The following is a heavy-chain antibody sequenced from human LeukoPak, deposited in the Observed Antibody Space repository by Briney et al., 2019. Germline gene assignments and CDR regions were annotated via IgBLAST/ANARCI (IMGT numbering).Heavy chain of an antibody. Sequence: GGSLRLSCAASGFTFSSYSMNWVRQAPGKGLEWVSSISSSSSYIYYADSVKGRFTISRDNAKNSLYLQMNSLRTEDTAVYSCAGSLAVAQGGFDYWGQGNLVNVS. CDR1: GFTFSSYS. CDR3: AGSLAVAQGGFDY. D-gene: IGHD6-19*01. V-gene: IGHV3-21*01. J-gene: IGHJ4*02. CDR2: ISSSSSYI.